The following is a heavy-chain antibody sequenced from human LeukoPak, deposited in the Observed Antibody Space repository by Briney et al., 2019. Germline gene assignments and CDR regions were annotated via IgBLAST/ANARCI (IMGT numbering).Heavy chain of an antibody. V-gene: IGHV4-34*01. D-gene: IGHD3-3*01. CDR3: ASHFLFYDFWSGYYLGVFDY. Sequence: PSETLSLTCAVYGGSFSGYYCSWIRQPPGKGLEWIGEINHSGSTNYNPSLKSRVTISVDTSKNQFSLKLSSVTAADTAVYYCASHFLFYDFWSGYYLGVFDYWGQGTLVTVSS. CDR2: INHSGST. CDR1: GGSFSGYY. J-gene: IGHJ4*02.